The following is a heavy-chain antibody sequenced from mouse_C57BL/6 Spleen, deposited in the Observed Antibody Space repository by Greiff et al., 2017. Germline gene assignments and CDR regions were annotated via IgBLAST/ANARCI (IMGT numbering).Heavy chain of an antibody. Sequence: EVQLKQSGPGLVKPGASVKLSCKASGYSFTDYYMNWVKQSNGKSLEWIGVINHNYGTTSYNQKFKGKATLTVDQSSSTAYMQLNTLTSDASGVYYCARVLRFGVWGTGTTVTVSS. D-gene: IGHD1-1*01. V-gene: IGHV1-39*01. CDR3: ARVLRFGV. CDR2: INHNYGTT. J-gene: IGHJ1*03. CDR1: GYSFTDYY.